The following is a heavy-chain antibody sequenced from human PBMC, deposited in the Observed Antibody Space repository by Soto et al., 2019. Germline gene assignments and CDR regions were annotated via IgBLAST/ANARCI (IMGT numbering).Heavy chain of an antibody. CDR3: ARDKITGLFDY. D-gene: IGHD2-8*02. CDR2: INHSGST. Sequence: QVQLQQRGAGLLKPSETLSLTCAVNGGSFSGYYWTWIHQPPGTGLEWIGEINHSGSTNYNPSLKSRVTISVDTSKNQFSLKLTSVTAADTSVYYCARDKITGLFDYWGQGTLVTVSS. J-gene: IGHJ4*02. V-gene: IGHV4-34*01. CDR1: GGSFSGYY.